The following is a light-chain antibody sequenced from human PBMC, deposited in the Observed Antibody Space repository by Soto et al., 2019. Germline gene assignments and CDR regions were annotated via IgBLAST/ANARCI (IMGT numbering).Light chain of an antibody. CDR2: GAS. CDR1: QSVSSR. Sequence: EIVMTQSPGTLSLSPGERATLSCRASQSVSSRLAWYQQKPGQAPRLLIYGASSRATGIPNRFSGSGSGTDFTLTISRLGPEDFAVYYCQQYGSSQVTFGQGTRLEIK. V-gene: IGKV3-20*01. CDR3: QQYGSSQVT. J-gene: IGKJ5*01.